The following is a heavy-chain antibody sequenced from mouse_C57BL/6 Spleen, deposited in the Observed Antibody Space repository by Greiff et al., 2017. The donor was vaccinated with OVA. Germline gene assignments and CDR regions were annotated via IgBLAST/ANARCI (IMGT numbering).Heavy chain of an antibody. CDR1: GFSFNTYA. CDR3: VRQPMIRGLMDY. J-gene: IGHJ4*01. D-gene: IGHD2-4*01. CDR2: IRSKSNNYAT. Sequence: EVKLVESGGGLVQPKGSLKLSCAASGFSFNTYAMNWVRQAPGKGLEWVARIRSKSNNYATYYADSVKDRFTISRDDSESMLYLQMNNLKTEDTAMYYCVRQPMIRGLMDYWGQGTSVTVSS. V-gene: IGHV10-1*01.